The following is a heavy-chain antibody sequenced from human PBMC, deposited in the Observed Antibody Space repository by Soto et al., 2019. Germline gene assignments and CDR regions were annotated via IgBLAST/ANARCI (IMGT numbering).Heavy chain of an antibody. J-gene: IGHJ6*03. CDR3: ARVYYGSGSYIYYYYYMDV. Sequence: EVQLVESGGGLVQPGGSLRLSCAASGFTFSSYSMNWVRQAPGKGLEWVSYISSSSSTIYYADSVKGRFTISRDNAKNSLYLQMNSLRAEDTALYYCARVYYGSGSYIYYYYYMDVWGKGTTVTVSS. CDR1: GFTFSSYS. V-gene: IGHV3-48*01. D-gene: IGHD3-10*01. CDR2: ISSSSSTI.